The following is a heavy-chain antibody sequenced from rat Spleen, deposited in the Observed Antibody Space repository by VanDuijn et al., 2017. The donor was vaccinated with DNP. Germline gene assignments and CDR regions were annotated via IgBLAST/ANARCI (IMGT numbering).Heavy chain of an antibody. Sequence: EVQLVESGGGLVQPGRSMKLSCAASGFTFSTFPMAWVRQAPTKGLEWVASISTNGGSTYYRDSVKGRFTISRDNAKSTLYLQMNSLRSEETATYYCARHGSFDYWGQGVMVTVSS. CDR3: ARHGSFDY. J-gene: IGHJ2*01. D-gene: IGHD5-1*01. CDR2: ISTNGGST. V-gene: IGHV5-46*01. CDR1: GFTFSTFP.